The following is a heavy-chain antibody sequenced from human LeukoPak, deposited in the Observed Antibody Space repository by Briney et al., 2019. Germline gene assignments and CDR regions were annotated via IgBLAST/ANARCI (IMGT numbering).Heavy chain of an antibody. V-gene: IGHV3-23*01. CDR2: VSGSGGGT. J-gene: IGHJ4*02. Sequence: GGSLRLSCAASGFTFTSYAMTWVRQAPGKGLEWVSSVSGSGGGTYYADSVKGRFTISRDNSKNTLYLQMNSLRAEDTAVYFRAKGGDYYGATFDFWGQGTLVTVSS. CDR1: GFTFTSYA. D-gene: IGHD3-10*01. CDR3: AKGGDYYGATFDF.